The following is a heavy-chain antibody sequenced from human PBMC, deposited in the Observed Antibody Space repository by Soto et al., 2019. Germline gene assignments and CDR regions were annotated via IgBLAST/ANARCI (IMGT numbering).Heavy chain of an antibody. J-gene: IGHJ6*02. D-gene: IGHD3-3*01. CDR2: ISSSSYI. V-gene: IGHV3-21*01. Sequence: EVQLVESGGGLVKPGGSLRLSCAASGFTFSSYSMNWVRQAPGKGLEWVSSISSSSYIYYADSVKGRFTISRDNAKNSLYLQMNSLRAEDTAVYYCARDLSKSGYYREGYYYYGMDVWGQGTTVTVSS. CDR1: GFTFSSYS. CDR3: ARDLSKSGYYREGYYYYGMDV.